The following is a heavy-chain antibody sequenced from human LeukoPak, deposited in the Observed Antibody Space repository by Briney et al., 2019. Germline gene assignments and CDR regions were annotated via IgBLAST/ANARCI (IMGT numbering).Heavy chain of an antibody. Sequence: TLSLTCTVSGGSISSGDYYWSWIRQPPGKGLEWIGYIYYSGSTYYNPSLKSRVTISVDTSKNQFSLKLSSVTAADTAVYYCARVRVNWNYAFDNWGQGTLVTVSS. CDR2: IYYSGST. CDR3: ARVRVNWNYAFDN. D-gene: IGHD1-7*01. J-gene: IGHJ4*02. V-gene: IGHV4-30-4*08. CDR1: GGSISSGDYY.